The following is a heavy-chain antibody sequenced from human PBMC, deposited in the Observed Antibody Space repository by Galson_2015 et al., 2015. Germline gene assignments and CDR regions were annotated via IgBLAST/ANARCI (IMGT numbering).Heavy chain of an antibody. CDR2: ISSSSSYI. CDR1: GFTFSSYS. V-gene: IGHV3-21*01. D-gene: IGHD3-22*01. J-gene: IGHJ6*02. CDR3: ARDRHDSSGYIRDYGMDV. Sequence: SLRLSCAASGFTFSSYSMTWVRQAPGKGLEWVSSISSSSSYIYYADSVKGRFTISRDNAKTSLYLQMNSLRAEDTAVYYCARDRHDSSGYIRDYGMDVWGQGTTVTVSS.